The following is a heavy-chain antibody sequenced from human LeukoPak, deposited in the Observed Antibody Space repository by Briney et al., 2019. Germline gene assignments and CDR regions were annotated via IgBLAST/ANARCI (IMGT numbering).Heavy chain of an antibody. V-gene: IGHV4-30-2*01. D-gene: IGHD3-22*01. J-gene: IGHJ5*02. Sequence: SETLSLTCTVSGGSISSADYYWTWIRQPPGKGLEWIGYISHSGGTYYNPSLKSRITISIDRSKNQFSLKLSSVTAADTAVYYCARAEDYYDSSGYSRNLWFDPWGQGTLVTVSS. CDR3: ARAEDYYDSSGYSRNLWFDP. CDR1: GGSISSADYY. CDR2: ISHSGGT.